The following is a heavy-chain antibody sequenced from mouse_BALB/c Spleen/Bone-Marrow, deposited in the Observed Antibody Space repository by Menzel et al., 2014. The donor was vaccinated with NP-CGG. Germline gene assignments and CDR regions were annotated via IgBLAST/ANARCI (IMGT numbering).Heavy chain of an antibody. CDR3: AREATTGYYFDY. CDR1: GYSFTGYT. J-gene: IGHJ2*01. V-gene: IGHV1-18*01. CDR2: INPYNGGT. D-gene: IGHD1-1*01. Sequence: VQLQQSGPELVKPGASMKISCKASGYSFTGYTMNWVKQSHGKNLEWIGLINPYNGGTNYNQKFKDKATLTVDKSSSTAYMELLSLTSEESAVYYCAREATTGYYFDYWGQGSTLTVSS.